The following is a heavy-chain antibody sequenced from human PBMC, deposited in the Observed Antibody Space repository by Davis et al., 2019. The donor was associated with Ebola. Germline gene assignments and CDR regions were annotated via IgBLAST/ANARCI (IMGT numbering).Heavy chain of an antibody. D-gene: IGHD6-13*01. Sequence: PGGSLRLSCAASGFTFSSYGMHWVRQAPGKGLEWVAVISNDGSNKYYADSVKGRFTISRDNSKNTLYLQMNSLRVEDTAVYYCARPYSSSWYDLFDFWGQGTLVTVSS. CDR3: ARPYSSSWYDLFDF. CDR1: GFTFSSYG. V-gene: IGHV3-30*03. J-gene: IGHJ4*02. CDR2: ISNDGSNK.